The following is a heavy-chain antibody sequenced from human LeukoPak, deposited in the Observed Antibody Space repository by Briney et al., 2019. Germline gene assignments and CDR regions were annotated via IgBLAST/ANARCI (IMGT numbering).Heavy chain of an antibody. CDR1: GFTFDDYA. Sequence: GGSLRLSCAASGFTFDDYAMHWVRQAPGKGLEWVSGISWNSGSIGYADSVKGRFIISRDNAKNSLYLQMNSLRAEDTALYYCTRDAFGGVIAPYFHDWGQGTLVTVSS. D-gene: IGHD3-16*02. V-gene: IGHV3-9*01. CDR2: ISWNSGSI. J-gene: IGHJ4*02. CDR3: TRDAFGGVIAPYFHD.